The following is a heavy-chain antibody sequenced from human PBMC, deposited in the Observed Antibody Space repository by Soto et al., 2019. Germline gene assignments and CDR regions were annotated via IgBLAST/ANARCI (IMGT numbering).Heavy chain of an antibody. CDR1: GFTFSSYA. CDR2: ISGSGGST. Sequence: EVQLLESGGGLVQPGGSLRLSCAASGFTFSSYAMSWVRQAPGKGLEWVSAISGSGGSTYYADSVKGRFTISRDNSKNPLYLQMNSLRAEDTAVYYGAKGDSVVVTALIDYWGQGTLVSVSS. D-gene: IGHD2-21*02. CDR3: AKGDSVVVTALIDY. V-gene: IGHV3-23*01. J-gene: IGHJ4*02.